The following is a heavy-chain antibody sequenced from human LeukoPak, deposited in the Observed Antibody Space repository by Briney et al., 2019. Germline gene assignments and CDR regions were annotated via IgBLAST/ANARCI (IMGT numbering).Heavy chain of an antibody. CDR1: GGTFSSYA. V-gene: IGHV1-69*13. CDR3: ASRGDRIAAAGYYFDY. J-gene: IGHJ4*02. CDR2: IIPIFGTA. D-gene: IGHD6-13*01. Sequence: LVKVSCKASGGTFSSYAISWVRQAPGQGLEWMGGIIPIFGTANYAQKFQGRVTITADESTSTAYMELSSLRSEDTAVYYCASRGDRIAAAGYYFDYWGQGTLVTVSS.